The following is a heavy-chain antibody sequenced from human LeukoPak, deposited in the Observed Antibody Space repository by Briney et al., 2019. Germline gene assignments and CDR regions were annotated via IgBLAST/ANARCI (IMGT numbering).Heavy chain of an antibody. D-gene: IGHD6-19*01. J-gene: IGHJ4*02. CDR2: IYYRGTT. V-gene: IGHV4-28*01. CDR3: ASFGYSSGIDC. Sequence: PSETLSLTCAVSGHSISSTNWWGWIRQPPGKGLEWIGYIYYRGTTYYSPSLKGRVTMSVDTSKNHFSMKLNSVTAVDTAVYYCASFGYSSGIDCWGQGTLVTVSS. CDR1: GHSISSTNW.